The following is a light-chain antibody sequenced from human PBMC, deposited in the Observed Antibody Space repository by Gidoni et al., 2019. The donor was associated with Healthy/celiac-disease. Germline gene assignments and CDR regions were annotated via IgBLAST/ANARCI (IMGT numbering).Light chain of an antibody. J-gene: IGLJ2*01. V-gene: IGLV3-1*01. CDR1: KLGDKY. Sequence: SYELTQPPSVSVSPGQTARITCSGDKLGDKYACCDQQKPGQSPVLVIYQDSKRPSGIPERFSGSSSANTATLTISGTQAMDEADYYCQAWDSSSVVFGGGTKLTVL. CDR3: QAWDSSSVV. CDR2: QDS.